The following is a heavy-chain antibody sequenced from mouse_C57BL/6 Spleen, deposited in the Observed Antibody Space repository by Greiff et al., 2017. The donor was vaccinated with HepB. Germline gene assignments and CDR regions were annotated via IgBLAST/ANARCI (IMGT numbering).Heavy chain of an antibody. Sequence: EVKLVESGGGLVKPGGSLKLSCAASGFTFSSYAMSWVRQTPEKRLEWVATISDGGSYTYYPDNVKGRFTISRDNAKNNLYLQMSHLKSEDTAMYYCAREGVYYGSSYVVFDYWGQGTTLTVSS. CDR1: GFTFSSYA. D-gene: IGHD1-1*01. CDR3: AREGVYYGSSYVVFDY. J-gene: IGHJ2*01. CDR2: ISDGGSYT. V-gene: IGHV5-4*01.